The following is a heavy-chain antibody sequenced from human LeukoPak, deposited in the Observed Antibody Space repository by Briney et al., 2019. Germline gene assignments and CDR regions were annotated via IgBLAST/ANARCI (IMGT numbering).Heavy chain of an antibody. D-gene: IGHD1-1*01. CDR3: ARQRIPGTARGYFDS. CDR2: ISYSGDT. CDR1: GGSISSSIYY. J-gene: IGHJ4*02. V-gene: IGHV4-39*01. Sequence: PSETLSLTCTVSGGSISSSIYYWGWSRQPRGKGLEWIGSISYSGDTFYHPSLKSRVTISVDTSTNQLSLTLTSVTAADTAVYKCARQRIPGTARGYFDSWGQGTLVTVSS.